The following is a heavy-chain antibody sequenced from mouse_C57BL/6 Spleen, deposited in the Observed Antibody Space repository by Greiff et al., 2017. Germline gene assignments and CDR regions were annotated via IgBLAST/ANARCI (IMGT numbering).Heavy chain of an antibody. Sequence: DVHLVESGGGLVKPGGSLKFSCAASGFTFSSYTMSWVRQTPEKRLEWVATISGGGGNTYYPDSVKGRFTISRDNAKNTLYLQMSSLRSEDTALYYCARRYYDYGGEYFDVWGTGTTVTVSS. V-gene: IGHV5-9*01. CDR1: GFTFSSYT. J-gene: IGHJ1*03. D-gene: IGHD2-4*01. CDR2: ISGGGGNT. CDR3: ARRYYDYGGEYFDV.